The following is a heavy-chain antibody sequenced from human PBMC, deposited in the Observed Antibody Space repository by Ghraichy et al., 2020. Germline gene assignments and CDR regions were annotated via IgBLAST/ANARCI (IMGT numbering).Heavy chain of an antibody. V-gene: IGHV3-48*02. Sequence: GGSLRLSCAASGSTVSGYSLNWVRQAPGKGLEWVSYISSSSSTIYYADSVKGRFSISRDNAKNSLYLLMNSLRDEDTAVYYCVRGTLYNKVWFDAWGQGTLVTVSS. CDR1: GSTVSGYS. CDR2: ISSSSSTI. D-gene: IGHD5-24*01. CDR3: VRGTLYNKVWFDA. J-gene: IGHJ5*02.